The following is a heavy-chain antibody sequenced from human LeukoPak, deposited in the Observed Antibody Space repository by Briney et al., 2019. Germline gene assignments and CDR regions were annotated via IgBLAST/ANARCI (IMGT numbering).Heavy chain of an antibody. CDR1: GYTSTSYA. CDR3: ARDPHYYGSGWSYFDY. CDR2: INAGNGNT. D-gene: IGHD3-10*01. J-gene: IGHJ4*02. V-gene: IGHV1-3*01. Sequence: ASVKVSCKASGYTSTSYAMHWVRQAPGQRLEWMGWINAGNGNTKYSQKFQGRVTITRDTSASTAYKELSSLRSEDTAVYYCARDPHYYGSGWSYFDYWGQGTLVTVSS.